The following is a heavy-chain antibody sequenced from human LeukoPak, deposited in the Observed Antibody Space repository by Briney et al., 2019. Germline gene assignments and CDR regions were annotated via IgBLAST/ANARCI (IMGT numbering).Heavy chain of an antibody. D-gene: IGHD2-2*02. CDR1: GYSFTSYW. V-gene: IGHV5-51*01. J-gene: IGHJ4*02. CDR2: IYPGDSDT. CDR3: ARVVPAAIFGDYLDY. Sequence: GESLKISCKGSGYSFTSYWIGWVRQMPGEGLEWMGIIYPGDSDTRYSPSFQGQVTISADKSISTAYLQWSSLKASDTAMYYCARVVPAAIFGDYLDYWGQGTLVTVSS.